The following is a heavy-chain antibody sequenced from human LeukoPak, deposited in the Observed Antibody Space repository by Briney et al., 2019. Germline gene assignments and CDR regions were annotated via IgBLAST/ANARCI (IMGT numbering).Heavy chain of an antibody. CDR1: GYTFINYG. J-gene: IGHJ4*02. Sequence: ASVKVSCKTSGYTFINYGITWVRQVPGQGLEWIGWIRPYNGDTTYAQKVQDRVTMTTDTSTNIVYMELRSLRFDDTAVYYCARVDPDSSSTLEVFDYWGQGTLVTVSS. CDR3: ARVDPDSSSTLEVFDY. V-gene: IGHV1-18*01. CDR2: IRPYNGDT. D-gene: IGHD6-6*01.